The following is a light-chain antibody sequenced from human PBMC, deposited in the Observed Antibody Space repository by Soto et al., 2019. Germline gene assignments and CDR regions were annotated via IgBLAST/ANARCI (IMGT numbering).Light chain of an antibody. CDR2: AAS. Sequence: DIQMPPSPSSLSASVGDRVTLTCRASKSISRYLNWYQQKPGKAPKLLIYAASSLQSGVQSRFRGSGYGTHFALTISSLHSVDVATYFCQQSYISTLTFGGGTKV. J-gene: IGKJ4*01. V-gene: IGKV1-39*01. CDR1: KSISRY. CDR3: QQSYISTLT.